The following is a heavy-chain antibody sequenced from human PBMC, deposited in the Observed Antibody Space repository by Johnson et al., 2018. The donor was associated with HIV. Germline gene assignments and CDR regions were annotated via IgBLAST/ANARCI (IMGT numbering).Heavy chain of an antibody. CDR2: IGTVGDT. D-gene: IGHD4-17*01. J-gene: IGHJ3*02. CDR1: GFTFSSYN. CDR3: ARELEFGDLRKNDAFDI. V-gene: IGHV3-13*01. Sequence: VQLVESGGGVVQPGRSLRLSCAASGFTFSSYNMHWVRQATGQGLEWVSAIGTVGDTYYPGSVKGRSTNPRANSKNTLYLQMNRLRAEDTAVDYCARELEFGDLRKNDAFDIWGQGTMVTVSS.